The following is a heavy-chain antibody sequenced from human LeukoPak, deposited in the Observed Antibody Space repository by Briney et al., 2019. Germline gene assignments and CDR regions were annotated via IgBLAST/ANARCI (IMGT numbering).Heavy chain of an antibody. CDR1: GFTFSDYG. CDR2: IWYDGSKI. CDR3: ARGGATLGYYYYAMDV. D-gene: IGHD1-26*01. Sequence: GGSLRLSCSASGFTFSDYGIHWVRQAPGKGLEWVSLIWYDGSKIYYADSVKGRFSISKDNSENVVYLQMNSLRAEDTAIYYCARGGATLGYYYYAMDVWGQGTTVTVSS. J-gene: IGHJ6*02. V-gene: IGHV3-33*01.